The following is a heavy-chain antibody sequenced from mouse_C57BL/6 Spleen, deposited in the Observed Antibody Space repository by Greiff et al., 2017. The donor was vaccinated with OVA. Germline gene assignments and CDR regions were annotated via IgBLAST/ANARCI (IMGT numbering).Heavy chain of an antibody. CDR3: ARDGVIWDYDMDY. D-gene: IGHD2-2*01. J-gene: IGHJ4*01. CDR1: GYSFTGYF. V-gene: IGHV1-20*01. CDR2: INPYNGDT. Sequence: VQLKESGPELVKPGDSVKISCKASGYSFTGYFMNWVMQSHGKSLEWIGRINPYNGDTFYNQKFKGKATLTVDKSSSTAHMELRSLTSEDSAVYYCARDGVIWDYDMDYWGQGTSVTVSS.